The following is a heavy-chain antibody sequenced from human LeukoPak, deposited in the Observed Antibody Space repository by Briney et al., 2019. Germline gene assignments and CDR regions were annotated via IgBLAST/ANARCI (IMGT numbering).Heavy chain of an antibody. D-gene: IGHD6-19*01. Sequence: GGSLRLSCAASGFTFSSYDMHWVRHATGKGLEWVSAIGTAGDTYYPGSVKGRFTISRESAKNSLYLQMNSLRAGDTAVYYCARLGPSGWIDYWGQGTLVTVSS. CDR1: GFTFSSYD. CDR2: IGTAGDT. V-gene: IGHV3-13*01. J-gene: IGHJ4*02. CDR3: ARLGPSGWIDY.